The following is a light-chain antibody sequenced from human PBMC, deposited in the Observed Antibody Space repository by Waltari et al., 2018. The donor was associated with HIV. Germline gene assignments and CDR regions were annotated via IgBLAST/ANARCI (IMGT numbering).Light chain of an antibody. CDR2: WTS. J-gene: IGKJ4*01. V-gene: IGKV4-1*01. CDR1: QSVLSSSKHKNC. CDR3: QQYYLTPLT. Sequence: DIVMTQSPDSLAVSLGERATINCKSSQSVLSSSKHKNCLAWYQQKPGQPPKLLIYWTSTRESGVPDRFSGSGSGTDFTLTISSLQAEDVAVYYCQQYYLTPLTFGGGTKVVIK.